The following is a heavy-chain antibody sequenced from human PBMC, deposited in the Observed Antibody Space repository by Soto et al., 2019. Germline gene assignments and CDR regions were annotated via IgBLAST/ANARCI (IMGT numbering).Heavy chain of an antibody. CDR3: ARAGEPIGYCSSTSCYDNWFDP. J-gene: IGHJ5*02. V-gene: IGHV4-30-2*01. Sequence: SETLSLTCAVSGGSISSGGYSWSWIRQPPGKGLEWIGYIYHSGSTYYNPSLKSRVTISVDRSKNQFSLKLSSVTAADTAVYYCARAGEPIGYCSSTSCYDNWFDPWGQGTLVTVS. CDR2: IYHSGST. D-gene: IGHD2-2*01. CDR1: GGSISSGGYS.